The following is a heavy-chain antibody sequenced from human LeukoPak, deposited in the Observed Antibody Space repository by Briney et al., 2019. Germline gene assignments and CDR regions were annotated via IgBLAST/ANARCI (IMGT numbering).Heavy chain of an antibody. CDR2: ISYDGSNK. D-gene: IGHD1-26*01. CDR3: ARDPPYSGSYYFDY. Sequence: GGSLRLSCAASGFTFSSYAMHWVRQAPGKGLEWVAVISYDGSNKYYADSVKGRFTISRDNSKNTLYLQMNSLRAEDTAVYYCARDPPYSGSYYFDYWGQGTLVTVSS. J-gene: IGHJ4*02. CDR1: GFTFSSYA. V-gene: IGHV3-30-3*01.